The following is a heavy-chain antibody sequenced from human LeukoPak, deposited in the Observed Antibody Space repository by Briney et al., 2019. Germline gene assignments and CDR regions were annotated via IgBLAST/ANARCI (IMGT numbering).Heavy chain of an antibody. CDR1: GFTFSSYG. CDR2: ISGNAADT. Sequence: GGTLRLSCVASGFTFSSYGMSWVRQAPGKGLEWVSAISGNAADTFYADSVKGRFTISRDNSKNTLYLQTNSLRAEDTAVYYCAKDFYYYDSSGYYNLHYWGQGTLVTVSS. J-gene: IGHJ4*02. V-gene: IGHV3-23*01. CDR3: AKDFYYYDSSGYYNLHY. D-gene: IGHD3-22*01.